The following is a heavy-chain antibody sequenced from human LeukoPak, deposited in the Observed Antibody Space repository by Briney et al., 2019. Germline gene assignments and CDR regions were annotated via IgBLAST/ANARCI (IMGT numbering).Heavy chain of an antibody. CDR2: ISYDGSNK. Sequence: GGSLRLSCAASGFTFSSYGMHWVRQAPGKGLEWVAVISYDGSNKYYADSVKGRFTISRDNSKNTLYLQMNSLRAEDTAVYYCAKAREVGATFYFGYWGQGTLVTVSS. V-gene: IGHV3-30*18. CDR1: GFTFSSYG. D-gene: IGHD1-26*01. CDR3: AKAREVGATFYFGY. J-gene: IGHJ4*02.